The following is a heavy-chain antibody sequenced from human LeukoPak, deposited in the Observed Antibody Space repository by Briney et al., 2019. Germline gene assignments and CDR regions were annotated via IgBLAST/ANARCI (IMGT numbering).Heavy chain of an antibody. CDR2: VYSGGST. D-gene: IGHD3-22*01. V-gene: IGHV3-53*01. J-gene: IGHJ2*01. CDR1: GFTVSTNY. CDR3: ARSPRIYDSSGYYLVEYFDL. Sequence: PGGSLRLSCAASGFTVSTNYMSWVRQAPGKGLGWVSIVYSGGSTSYADSVKGRFTISRDISKNTLFLQMSSLRAEDTAVYYCARSPRIYDSSGYYLVEYFDLWGRGTLVTVSS.